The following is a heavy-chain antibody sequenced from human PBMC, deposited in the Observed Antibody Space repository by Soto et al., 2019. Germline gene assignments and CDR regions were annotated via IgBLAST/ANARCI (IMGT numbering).Heavy chain of an antibody. J-gene: IGHJ3*02. CDR3: ARDQRVSYYSSAFDI. D-gene: IGHD1-26*01. V-gene: IGHV1-46*01. CDR1: GYTFTSYY. Sequence: ASVKVSCKASGYTFTSYYMHWVRQAPGQGLEWMGIINPSGGSTSYAQKFQGRVTMTRDTSTSTVYMELSSLRSEDTAVYYCARDQRVSYYSSAFDIWGKGTMVTVSS. CDR2: INPSGGST.